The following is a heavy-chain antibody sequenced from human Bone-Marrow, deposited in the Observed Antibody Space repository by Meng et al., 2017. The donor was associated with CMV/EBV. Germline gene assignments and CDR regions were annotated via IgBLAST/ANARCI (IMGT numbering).Heavy chain of an antibody. CDR2: IYPGDSDT. Sequence: GGSLRLSCQGSGYSFISYWIGWVRQMPGKGLEWMGIIYPGDSDTRYSPSFQGQVTISADKSISTAYLQRSSLKASDTAMYYCARRGSGGTFDVWGQGTMVTVSS. V-gene: IGHV5-51*01. J-gene: IGHJ3*01. D-gene: IGHD6-25*01. CDR3: ARRGSGGTFDV. CDR1: GYSFISYW.